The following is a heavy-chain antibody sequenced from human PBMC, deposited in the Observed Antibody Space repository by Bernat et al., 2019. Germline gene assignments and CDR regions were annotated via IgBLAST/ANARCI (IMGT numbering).Heavy chain of an antibody. Sequence: QVQLQESAPGLVKPSETLSLSCVVSGFSITSGYSWGWVRQPPGKGLEWIASFYLSESTYYNAAFKRRVTISVDKSKKLFSLKRESVTAADTAIYYCARMKPLGRTVDYFQYWGQGTLVTVSS. D-gene: IGHD4-11*01. CDR2: FYLSEST. J-gene: IGHJ4*02. CDR3: ARMKPLGRTVDYFQY. V-gene: IGHV4-38-2*01. CDR1: GFSITSGYS.